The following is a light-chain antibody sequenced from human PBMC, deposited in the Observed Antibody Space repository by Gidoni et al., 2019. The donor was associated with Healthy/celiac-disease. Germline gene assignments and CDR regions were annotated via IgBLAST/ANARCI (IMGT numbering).Light chain of an antibody. CDR3: QQRSNWPPIT. J-gene: IGKJ5*01. CDR1: PRVSSY. V-gene: IGKV3-11*01. CDR2: DAS. Sequence: EIVLTQSPATLSLSPGERATLSCRDIPRVSSYLAWYQPKPGQAPMLLIYDASNRATGIPARFSGSGSGTDFTLTISSLEPEDFAVYYCQQRSNWPPITFGQGTRLEIK.